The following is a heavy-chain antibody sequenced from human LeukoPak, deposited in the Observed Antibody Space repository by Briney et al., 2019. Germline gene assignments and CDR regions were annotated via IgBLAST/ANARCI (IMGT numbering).Heavy chain of an antibody. J-gene: IGHJ4*02. V-gene: IGHV4-4*07. CDR3: AGGVTIVRGTSKHFDY. CDR1: GGSISSYY. Sequence: SETLSLTYTVSGGSISSYYWGWIRQPAGKGLEWIGRIYASGSTNYNPSLKSRVTISVDTSKNQSSLNLSSVTAADTAVYYCAGGVTIVRGTSKHFDYWGQGTLVTVSS. CDR2: IYASGST. D-gene: IGHD3-10*01.